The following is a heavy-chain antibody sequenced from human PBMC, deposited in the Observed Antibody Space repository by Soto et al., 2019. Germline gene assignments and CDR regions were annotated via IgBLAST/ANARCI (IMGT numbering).Heavy chain of an antibody. Sequence: QVQLVQSGAEVKKPGSSVKVSCKASGGTFSSYAISWVRQAPGQGLEWMGGIIPIFGTANYAQKFQGRVTRTADESTSTAYMELSSRRSEDTAVYYCAGHCGGDCYSLLSYSYYGMDVWGQGTTVTVSS. CDR1: GGTFSSYA. D-gene: IGHD2-21*02. CDR3: AGHCGGDCYSLLSYSYYGMDV. J-gene: IGHJ6*02. CDR2: IIPIFGTA. V-gene: IGHV1-69*12.